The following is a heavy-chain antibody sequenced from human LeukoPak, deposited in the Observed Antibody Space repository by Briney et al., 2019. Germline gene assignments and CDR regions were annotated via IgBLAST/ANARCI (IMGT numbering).Heavy chain of an antibody. V-gene: IGHV1-69*13. CDR2: IIPIFGTA. J-gene: IGHJ6*02. CDR3: ARPPRKVRGVSSLSYYYGMDV. D-gene: IGHD3-10*01. CDR1: GGTFSSYA. Sequence: SVKVSCTASGGTFSSYAISWVRQAPGQGLEWMGGIIPIFGTANYAQKFQGRVTITADESTSTAYMELSRLRSEDTAVYYCARPPRKVRGVSSLSYYYGMDVWGQGTTVTVSS.